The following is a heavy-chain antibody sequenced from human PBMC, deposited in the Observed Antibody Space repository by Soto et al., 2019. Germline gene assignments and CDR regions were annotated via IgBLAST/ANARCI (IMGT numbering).Heavy chain of an antibody. CDR3: AKDPSSALEGFDI. CDR2: LTWNSGNI. D-gene: IGHD1-1*01. J-gene: IGHJ3*02. V-gene: IGHV3-9*01. CDR1: GFPFDDHA. Sequence: GGSLRLSCVASGFPFDDHAMHWVRQAPGRGLEWVSGLTWNSGNIAYADSAKGRFTISRDNAKNSLYLQMNSLRAEDTALYYCAKDPSSALEGFDIWGQGTMVTV.